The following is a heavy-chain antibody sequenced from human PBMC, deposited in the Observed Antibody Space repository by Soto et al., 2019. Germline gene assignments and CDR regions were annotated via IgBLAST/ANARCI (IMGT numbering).Heavy chain of an antibody. CDR2: ITHDGSSA. D-gene: IGHD3-10*02. J-gene: IGHJ3*02. V-gene: IGHV3-74*01. CDR3: ADLFAGFDI. CDR1: GFTFSSHW. Sequence: EVQVVESGGDLVQPGGSLRLSCVGSGFTFSSHWMHWVHQAPGKGLVWVAHITHDGSSATYADSVKGRFTISRDNAKNTLYLQMNTLRFEDTAVYYCADLFAGFDIWGQGTMVTVSS.